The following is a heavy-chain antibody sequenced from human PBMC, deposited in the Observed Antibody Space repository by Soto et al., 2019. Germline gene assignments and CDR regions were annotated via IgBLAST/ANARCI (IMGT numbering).Heavy chain of an antibody. CDR1: GGTFSSYA. CDR2: IIPIFGTA. J-gene: IGHJ4*02. V-gene: IGHV1-69*13. Sequence: SVKVSCKASGGTFSSYAFSWVRQAPGQGLEWMGGIIPIFGTANYAQRFQGRVTITADESTSTAYMELSSLRSEDTAMYYCARGGYGDYGKPFDYWGQGTLVTVSS. D-gene: IGHD4-17*01. CDR3: ARGGYGDYGKPFDY.